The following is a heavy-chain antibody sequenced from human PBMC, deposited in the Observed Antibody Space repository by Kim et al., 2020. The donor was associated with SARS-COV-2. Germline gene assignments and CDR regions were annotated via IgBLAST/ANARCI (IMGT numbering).Heavy chain of an antibody. CDR2: IIPILGIA. Sequence: SVKVSCKASGGTFSSYAISWVRQAPGQGLEWMGRIIPILGIANYAQKFQGRVTITADKSTSTAYMELSSLRSEDTAVYYCARDAGITGTYSDYWGQGTLVTVSS. CDR1: GGTFSSYA. CDR3: ARDAGITGTYSDY. V-gene: IGHV1-69*04. J-gene: IGHJ4*02. D-gene: IGHD1-20*01.